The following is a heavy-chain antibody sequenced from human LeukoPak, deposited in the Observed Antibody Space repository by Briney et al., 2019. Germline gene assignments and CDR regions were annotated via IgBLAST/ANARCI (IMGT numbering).Heavy chain of an antibody. D-gene: IGHD6-13*01. V-gene: IGHV1-69*04. Sequence: SVKVSCKASGGTFSSYAISWVRQAPGQGLEWMGRIIPILGIANYAQKFQGRVTITADKSTSTAYMELSSLRSEDTAVYYCATLPGYSSSWFDPWGQGTPVTVSS. CDR1: GGTFSSYA. J-gene: IGHJ5*02. CDR3: ATLPGYSSSWFDP. CDR2: IIPILGIA.